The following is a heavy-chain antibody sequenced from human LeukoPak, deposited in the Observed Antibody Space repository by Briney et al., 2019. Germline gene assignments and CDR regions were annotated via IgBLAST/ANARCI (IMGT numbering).Heavy chain of an antibody. CDR3: AKETASNFGGAVDY. CDR2: ISSSGGST. Sequence: GGSLRLSCAASGFTFNNHAMSWVRQAPGKRLEWVSGISSSGGSTYYADSVKGRFTISRDNSKNRLYLQINSLRVEDTAVYYCAKETASNFGGAVDYWGQGTRVTVSS. J-gene: IGHJ4*02. CDR1: GFTFNNHA. D-gene: IGHD3-10*01. V-gene: IGHV3-23*01.